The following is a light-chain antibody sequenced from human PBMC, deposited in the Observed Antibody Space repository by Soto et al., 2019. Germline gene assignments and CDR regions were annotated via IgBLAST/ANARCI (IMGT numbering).Light chain of an antibody. J-gene: IGLJ3*02. CDR3: CSYAGSSTLV. CDR1: SVDVGAYDF. Sequence: QSALTQPHSVSGSPGQSVTISCTGTSVDVGAYDFVSWYQQHPGKAPKLLIYVVSGRPSGVPDRFSGSKSGNAASLTISGLQAEDEADYYCCSYAGSSTLVFGGGTQLTVL. V-gene: IGLV2-11*01. CDR2: VVS.